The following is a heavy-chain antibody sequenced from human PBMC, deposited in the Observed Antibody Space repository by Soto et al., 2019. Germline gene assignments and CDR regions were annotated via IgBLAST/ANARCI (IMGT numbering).Heavy chain of an antibody. D-gene: IGHD6-19*01. V-gene: IGHV4-59*01. CDR2: MCDSGIT. J-gene: IGHJ6*02. Sequence: AETLSLTCTVSGGAINSFYWSWIRQPPGKGLEWIGYMCDSGITNYNPSLKSRVTISVDTSKKQFSLKLSPVTAADTAVYYCAREKGSGWQPTGYYHYYYGMDAWGQGTTATVSS. CDR1: GGAINSFY. CDR3: AREKGSGWQPTGYYHYYYGMDA.